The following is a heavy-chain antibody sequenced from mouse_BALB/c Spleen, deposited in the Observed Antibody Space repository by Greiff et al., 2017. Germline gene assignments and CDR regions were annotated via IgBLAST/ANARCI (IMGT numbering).Heavy chain of an antibody. D-gene: IGHD2-1*01. J-gene: IGHJ4*01. CDR2: ISYSGST. CDR1: GYSITSDYA. CDR3: ASYYGNYYYAMDY. Sequence: EVMLVESGPGLVKPSQSLSLTCTVTGYSITSDYAWNWIRQFPGNKLEWMGYISYSGSTSYNPSLKSRISITRDTSKNQFFLQLNSVTTEDTATYYCASYYGNYYYAMDYWGQGTSVTVSS. V-gene: IGHV3-2*02.